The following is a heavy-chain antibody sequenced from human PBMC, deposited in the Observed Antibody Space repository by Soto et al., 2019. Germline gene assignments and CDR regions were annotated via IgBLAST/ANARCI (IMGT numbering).Heavy chain of an antibody. V-gene: IGHV1-3*01. CDR1: GYTFTSYA. CDR2: INAGNGNT. Sequence: ASVKVSCKASGYTFTSYAMHWVRQAPGQRLEWIGWINAGNGNTKYSQKFQGRVTITRDTSASTAYMELSSLRSEDTAVYYCARDGEVVVAATRYYYYYYMDVRGKGTTVTVSS. J-gene: IGHJ6*03. D-gene: IGHD2-15*01. CDR3: ARDGEVVVAATRYYYYYYMDV.